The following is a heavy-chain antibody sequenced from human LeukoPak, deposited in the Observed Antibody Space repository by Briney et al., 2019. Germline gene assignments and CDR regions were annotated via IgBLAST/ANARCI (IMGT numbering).Heavy chain of an antibody. Sequence: SETLSLTCTVSGGSISSYYWSWIRQPPGKGLEWIGYIYYSGSTNYNPSLKSRVTISVDTSKNQFSLKLSSVTAADTAVYYCARATTAWGHYMDVWGKGTTVTISS. CDR3: ARATTAWGHYMDV. CDR1: GGSISSYY. D-gene: IGHD2-21*02. J-gene: IGHJ6*03. CDR2: IYYSGST. V-gene: IGHV4-59*01.